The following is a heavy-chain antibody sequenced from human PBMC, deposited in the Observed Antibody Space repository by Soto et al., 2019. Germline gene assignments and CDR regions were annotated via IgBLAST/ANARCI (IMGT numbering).Heavy chain of an antibody. CDR1: GYTFTSYY. CDR2: INPSGGST. J-gene: IGHJ4*02. Sequence: ASVKVSCKVSGYTFTSYYMHWVRQAPGQGLEWMGIINPSGGSTSYAQKFQGRVTMTRDTSTSTVYMELSSLRSEDTAVYYCARISTSLDYFDYWGQGTPGTASS. V-gene: IGHV1-46*01. CDR3: ARISTSLDYFDY.